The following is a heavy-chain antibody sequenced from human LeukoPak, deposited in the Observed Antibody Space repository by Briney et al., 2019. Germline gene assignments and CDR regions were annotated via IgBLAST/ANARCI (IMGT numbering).Heavy chain of an antibody. V-gene: IGHV4-31*03. Sequence: SETLSLTCTVSGGSISSGGYYWSWIRQHPGKGLEWIGYIYYSGSTYYNPSLKSRVTISVDTSKNQFSLKLSSVTAADTAVYYCARVALHDYVWGSLDEQDYWGQGTLVTVSS. D-gene: IGHD3-16*01. CDR3: ARVALHDYVWGSLDEQDY. CDR1: GGSISSGGYY. J-gene: IGHJ4*02. CDR2: IYYSGST.